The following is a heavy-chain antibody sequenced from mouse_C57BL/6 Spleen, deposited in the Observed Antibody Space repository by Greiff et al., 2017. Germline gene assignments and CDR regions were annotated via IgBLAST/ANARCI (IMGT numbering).Heavy chain of an antibody. CDR1: GYTFTGYW. D-gene: IGHD1-1*01. V-gene: IGHV1-9*01. CDR2: ILPGSGST. Sequence: QVQLQQSGAELMKPGASVKLSCKATGYTFTGYWIEWVKQRPGHGLEWIGEILPGSGSTNYNEKFKGKATFTADTSSNTAYMQLSSLTTEDSAIYYCAREAFTTVVPPWFAYWGQGTLVTVSA. CDR3: AREAFTTVVPPWFAY. J-gene: IGHJ3*01.